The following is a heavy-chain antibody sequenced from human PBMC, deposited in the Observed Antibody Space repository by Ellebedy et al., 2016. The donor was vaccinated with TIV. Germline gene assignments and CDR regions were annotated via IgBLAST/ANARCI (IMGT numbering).Heavy chain of an antibody. CDR1: GGSISSYY. CDR2: TYYSGST. V-gene: IGHV4-59*12. D-gene: IGHD2/OR15-2a*01. CDR3: ARDFSLGFQH. J-gene: IGHJ1*01. Sequence: SETLSLXCTVSGGSISSYYWSWIRQPPGKGLEWIGYTYYSGSTYYNPSLKSRVTISVDTSKNQFSLKLSSVTAADTAVYYCARDFSLGFQHWGQGTLVTVSS.